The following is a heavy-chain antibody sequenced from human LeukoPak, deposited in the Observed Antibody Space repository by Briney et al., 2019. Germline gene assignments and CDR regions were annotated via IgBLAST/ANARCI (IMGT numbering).Heavy chain of an antibody. V-gene: IGHV1-8*01. D-gene: IGHD3-3*01. CDR1: GYTFTSYD. CDR3: ARVWRVFTPINWFDP. Sequence: ASVKVSCKASGYTFTSYDINWVRQATGQGLEWMGWMNPNSGNTGYAQKFQSRVTMTRNTSISTAYMGLSSLRSEDTAVYYCARVWRVFTPINWFDPWGQGTLVTVSS. CDR2: MNPNSGNT. J-gene: IGHJ5*02.